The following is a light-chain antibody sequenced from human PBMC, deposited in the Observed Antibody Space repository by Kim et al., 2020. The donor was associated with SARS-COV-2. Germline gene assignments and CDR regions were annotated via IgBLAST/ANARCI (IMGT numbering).Light chain of an antibody. CDR2: GAS. Sequence: PGERATLSCGASQSISIEFLAWYQQISGQPPRLLIFGASNMAAGILDRFSGGGSGTDFTLTITRLEPADSAVYYCQQYTTSPPAYTFGQGTKLEIK. V-gene: IGKV3-20*01. J-gene: IGKJ2*01. CDR1: QSISIEF. CDR3: QQYTTSPPAYT.